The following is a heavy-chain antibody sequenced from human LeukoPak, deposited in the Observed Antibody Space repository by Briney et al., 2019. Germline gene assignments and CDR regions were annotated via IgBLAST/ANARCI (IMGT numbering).Heavy chain of an antibody. V-gene: IGHV4-59*11. Sequence: SETLSLTCTVSGGSISSHYWSWIRQPPGKGLEWIGYIYYSGSTNYNPSLESRVTISVDTSKNQFSLKLSSVTAADTAVYYCARVATLRFLEWSNWFDPWGQGTLVTVSS. J-gene: IGHJ5*02. CDR2: IYYSGST. CDR3: ARVATLRFLEWSNWFDP. D-gene: IGHD3-3*01. CDR1: GGSISSHY.